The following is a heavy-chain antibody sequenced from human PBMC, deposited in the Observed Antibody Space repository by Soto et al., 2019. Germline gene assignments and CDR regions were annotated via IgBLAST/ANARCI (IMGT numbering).Heavy chain of an antibody. Sequence: ASVKVSCKASGYTFTGYYMHWVRQAPGQGLEWMGWINPNSGGTNYAQKFQGWVTMTRDTSISTAYMELSRLRSGDTAVYYCAREKRGDTPGFITNYYFDYWGQGTLVTVSS. CDR2: INPNSGGT. CDR1: GYTFTGYY. D-gene: IGHD3-22*01. V-gene: IGHV1-2*04. J-gene: IGHJ4*02. CDR3: AREKRGDTPGFITNYYFDY.